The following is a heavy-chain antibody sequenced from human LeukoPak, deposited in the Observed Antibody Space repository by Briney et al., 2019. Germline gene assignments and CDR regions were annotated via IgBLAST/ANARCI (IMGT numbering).Heavy chain of an antibody. J-gene: IGHJ4*02. CDR3: ARGPSSNWGDFDY. V-gene: IGHV3-74*01. CDR2: INGGGSST. Sequence: PVGALRLSCTASGFTFSIYCMHAVRQAPGKGLVWVSRINGGGSSTNYADSVKGRFTISRDNAKNTLYLQMNSLRGEDTAVYYCARGPSSNWGDFDYWGQGTLVIASS. D-gene: IGHD7-27*01. CDR1: GFTFSIYC.